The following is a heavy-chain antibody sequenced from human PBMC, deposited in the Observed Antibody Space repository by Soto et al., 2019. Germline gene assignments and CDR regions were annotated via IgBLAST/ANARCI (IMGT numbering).Heavy chain of an antibody. Sequence: PGGSLRLSFAASGFTFTSHAMHWVRQTPGKGREWVAAISYDEIDKKYASSVKGRFTVSRDNVKKTLSLQMNSLRPEDTAVYYCAKDSGYQLPDNYFYYGLEVWGKGTKVTVSS. V-gene: IGHV3-30*18. CDR2: ISYDEIDK. CDR3: AKDSGYQLPDNYFYYGLEV. CDR1: GFTFTSHA. J-gene: IGHJ6*04. D-gene: IGHD2-2*01.